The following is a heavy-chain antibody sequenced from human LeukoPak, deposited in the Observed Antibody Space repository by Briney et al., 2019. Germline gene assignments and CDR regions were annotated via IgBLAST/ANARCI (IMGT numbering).Heavy chain of an antibody. CDR2: ISADGNKE. V-gene: IGHV3-30-3*01. D-gene: IGHD3-22*01. J-gene: IGHJ4*02. CDR3: ARNRGASGYFWVDY. Sequence: GGSLRLSCAAAGFTFSAYAMHWVRQAPGKGLEWVAVISADGNKEDYADSVKGRFTISRDNSKNTLYLQMNSLRPEDTAVYYCARNRGASGYFWVDYWGQGTLVSVSP. CDR1: GFTFSAYA.